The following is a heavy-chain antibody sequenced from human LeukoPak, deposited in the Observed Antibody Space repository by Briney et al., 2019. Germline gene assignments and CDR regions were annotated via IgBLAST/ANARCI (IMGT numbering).Heavy chain of an antibody. J-gene: IGHJ4*02. CDR3: ASPTFLVGYDSSGD. Sequence: GGSLRLSCAASGFTFSSYAMHWARQAPGKGLEWVAVISYDGSNKYYADSVKGRFTISRDNSKNTLYLQMNSLRAEDTAVYYCASPTFLVGYDSSGDWGQGTLVTVSS. CDR1: GFTFSSYA. D-gene: IGHD3-22*01. V-gene: IGHV3-30-3*01. CDR2: ISYDGSNK.